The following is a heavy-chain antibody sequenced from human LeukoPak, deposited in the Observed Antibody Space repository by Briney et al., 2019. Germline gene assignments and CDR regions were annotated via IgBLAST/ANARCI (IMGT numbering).Heavy chain of an antibody. CDR3: AVNGYCSSTSCTNYYYYYMDV. J-gene: IGHJ6*03. V-gene: IGHV3-66*01. CDR2: IYSGGST. Sequence: GGSLRLSCAASGFTVSSNYMSWVRQAPGKGLEWVSVIYSGGSTYYADSVKGRFTISRDNSKNTLYLQMNSLRAEDTAVYYCAVNGYCSSTSCTNYYYYYMDVWGKGTTVTVSS. CDR1: GFTVSSNY. D-gene: IGHD2-2*01.